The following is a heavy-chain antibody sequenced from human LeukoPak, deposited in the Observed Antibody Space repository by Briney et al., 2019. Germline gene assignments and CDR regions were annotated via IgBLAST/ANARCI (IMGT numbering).Heavy chain of an antibody. V-gene: IGHV1-2*02. CDR2: INPNSGGT. D-gene: IGHD3-3*01. Sequence: ASVKVSCKASGYTFTCYYMHWARQAPGQGLEWMGWINPNSGGTNYAQKFQGRVTMTRDTSISTAYMELSRLRSDDTAVYYCARVDFWSGYSNGEVDYWGQGTLVTVSS. CDR1: GYTFTCYY. CDR3: ARVDFWSGYSNGEVDY. J-gene: IGHJ4*02.